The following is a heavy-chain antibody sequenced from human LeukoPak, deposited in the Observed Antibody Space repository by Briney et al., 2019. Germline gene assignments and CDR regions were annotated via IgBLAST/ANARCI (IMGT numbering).Heavy chain of an antibody. CDR3: ATHVYTAMVLFDY. Sequence: GGSLRLSCAASGFTFSSYAMSWVRQAPGKGLEWVSAISGSGGSTYYADSVKGRFTISRDNSKNTLYLQMNSLRAEDTAVYYCATHVYTAMVLFDYWGQATLVTVSS. CDR1: GFTFSSYA. J-gene: IGHJ4*02. CDR2: ISGSGGST. V-gene: IGHV3-23*01. D-gene: IGHD5-18*01.